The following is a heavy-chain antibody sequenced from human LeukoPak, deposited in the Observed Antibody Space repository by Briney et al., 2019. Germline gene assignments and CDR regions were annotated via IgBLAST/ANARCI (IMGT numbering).Heavy chain of an antibody. D-gene: IGHD2-2*01. CDR2: FDPEDGET. Sequence: ASVKVSCKVSGYTLTEFSIHWVRQAPGKGLEWMGGFDPEDGETIYAQKFQGRVTMTEDTSTDTAYMDLSSLRSEDTAIYYCATGDIVVVPAAKPRLPFDSWGQGTLVIASS. CDR3: ATGDIVVVPAAKPRLPFDS. CDR1: GYTLTEFS. J-gene: IGHJ4*02. V-gene: IGHV1-24*01.